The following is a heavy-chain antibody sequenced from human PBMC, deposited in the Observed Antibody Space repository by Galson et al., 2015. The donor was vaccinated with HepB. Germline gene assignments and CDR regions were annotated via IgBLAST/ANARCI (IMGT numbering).Heavy chain of an antibody. V-gene: IGHV1-69*13. D-gene: IGHD2-15*01. J-gene: IGHJ4*02. CDR2: IIPIFGTA. Sequence: SVKVSCKVSGYTLTELSMHWVRQAPGKGLEWMGGIIPIFGTANYAQKFQGRVTITADESTSTAYMELSSLRSEDTAVYYCAREAEGVAGGVGYWGQGTLVTVSS. CDR1: GYTLTELS. CDR3: AREAEGVAGGVGY.